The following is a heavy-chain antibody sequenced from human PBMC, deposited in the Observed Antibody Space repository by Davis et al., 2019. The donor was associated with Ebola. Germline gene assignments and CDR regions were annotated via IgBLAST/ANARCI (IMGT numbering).Heavy chain of an antibody. Sequence: GGSLRLSCAASGFTFSGSAMHWVRQASGKGLEWVGRIRSNANSYATAYAASVKGRFTISRDDSKNTAYLQMNSLKTEDTAVYYCTSPLHCSGGSCYSEGWGQGTLVTVSS. CDR2: IRSNANSYAT. V-gene: IGHV3-73*01. CDR3: TSPLHCSGGSCYSEG. CDR1: GFTFSGSA. J-gene: IGHJ4*02. D-gene: IGHD2-15*01.